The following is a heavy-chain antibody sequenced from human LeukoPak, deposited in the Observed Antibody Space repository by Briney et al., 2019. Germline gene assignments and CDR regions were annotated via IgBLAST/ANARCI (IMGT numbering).Heavy chain of an antibody. D-gene: IGHD1-26*01. CDR3: ATDRNSGRYYDY. J-gene: IGHJ4*02. CDR2: IYYDGSNQ. Sequence: GGSLRLSCVVSGLRFRNYGMHWVRQAPGKGLEWVAVIYYDGSNQYYVDSVKGRFTVSRDNAKNTLYLQMDSLRAEDTAVYYCATDRNSGRYYDYWGQGTLVTVSS. CDR1: GLRFRNYG. V-gene: IGHV3-33*01.